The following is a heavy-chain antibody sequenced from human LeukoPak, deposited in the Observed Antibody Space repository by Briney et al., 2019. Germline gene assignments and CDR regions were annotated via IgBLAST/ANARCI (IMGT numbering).Heavy chain of an antibody. V-gene: IGHV3-7*01. J-gene: IGHJ4*02. Sequence: GGSLRLSCAASGFTFSSYWMSWVRQALGKGLEWVANIKQDGSAKYYVDSVKGRFTIPRDNAKNSLYLQMNSLRAEDTAVYYCARQYCSGGSCLTYFDYWGQGTLVTVSS. CDR3: ARQYCSGGSCLTYFDY. CDR1: GFTFSSYW. D-gene: IGHD2-15*01. CDR2: IKQDGSAK.